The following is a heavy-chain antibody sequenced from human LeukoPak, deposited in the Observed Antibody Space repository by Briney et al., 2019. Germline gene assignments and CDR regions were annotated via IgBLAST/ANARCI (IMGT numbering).Heavy chain of an antibody. CDR2: VDGDNGNI. J-gene: IGHJ4*02. CDR1: GYTFSESG. D-gene: IGHD3/OR15-3a*01. CDR3: ARDEDWVFDY. Sequence: ASVKVSCKTSGYTFSESGISWVRQVPGQGLEWMGWVDGDNGNIHYADTAQNRLILTIDPATTTAYMELRRLRSDDTAVYYCARDEDWVFDYWGQGTPVTVSS. V-gene: IGHV1-18*01.